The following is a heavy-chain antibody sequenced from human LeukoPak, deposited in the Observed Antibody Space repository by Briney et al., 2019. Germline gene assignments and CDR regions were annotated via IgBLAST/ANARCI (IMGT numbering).Heavy chain of an antibody. J-gene: IGHJ6*02. CDR3: ARAAGYYYYGMDV. V-gene: IGHV1-2*02. CDR2: INPNSGGT. CDR1: GYTFTGYY. Sequence: VSVKVSCKASGYTFTGYYMHWVRQAPGQGLEWMGWINPNSGGTNYAQKFQGRVTMTRDTSISTAYMELSRLRSDDTAVYYCARAAGYYYYGMDVWGQGTTVTVSS. D-gene: IGHD6-13*01.